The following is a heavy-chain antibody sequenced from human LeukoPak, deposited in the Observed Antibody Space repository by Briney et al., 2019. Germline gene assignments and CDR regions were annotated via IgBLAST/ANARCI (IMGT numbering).Heavy chain of an antibody. D-gene: IGHD4-23*01. J-gene: IGHJ5*02. CDR3: AREYGGNPGGNWFDP. CDR2: ISYDGSNK. CDR1: GFTFSSYA. Sequence: PGGSLRLSCAASGFTFSSYAMHWVRQAPGKGLEWVAVISYDGSNKYYADSVKGRFTISRDNSKNTLYLQMNSLRAEDTAVYYCAREYGGNPGGNWFDPWGQGPLVPVSS. V-gene: IGHV3-30*04.